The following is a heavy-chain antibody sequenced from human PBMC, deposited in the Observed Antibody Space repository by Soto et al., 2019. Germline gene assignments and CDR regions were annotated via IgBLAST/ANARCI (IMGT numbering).Heavy chain of an antibody. V-gene: IGHV3-7*05. CDR1: GFTFSNYW. J-gene: IGHJ6*02. CDR3: ARDWGAPGRGSAFGYSYHSGMYV. D-gene: IGHD3-16*01. Sequence: EVQLVESGGGLVQPGGSLRLSCAASGFTFSNYWMNWVRQAPGKGLEWVENIKEDGSEEYYVDSVKGRFTISRDNAKNSLYLDINSLRGEDTAVYYCARDWGAPGRGSAFGYSYHSGMYVWGQGTKVTVPS. CDR2: IKEDGSEE.